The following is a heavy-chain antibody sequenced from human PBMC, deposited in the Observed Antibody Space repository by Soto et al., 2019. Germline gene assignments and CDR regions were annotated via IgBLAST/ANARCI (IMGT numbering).Heavy chain of an antibody. Sequence: EVQLVESGGGLVQPGRSLRLSCAASGFTFNDYAMHWVRQVPGKGLEWVSGINWNSYIIKYADSVRGRFTISRDNAKNSLYLQMNSLRPEDTALYYCAKGMEQQLVPDYYYGLDVWGQGTTVTVSS. CDR2: INWNSYII. CDR3: AKGMEQQLVPDYYYGLDV. D-gene: IGHD6-13*01. CDR1: GFTFNDYA. J-gene: IGHJ6*02. V-gene: IGHV3-9*01.